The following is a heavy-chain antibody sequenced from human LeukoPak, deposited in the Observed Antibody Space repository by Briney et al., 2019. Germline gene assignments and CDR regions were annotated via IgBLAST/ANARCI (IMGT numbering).Heavy chain of an antibody. V-gene: IGHV4-30-4*01. CDR1: GGSISSGDYY. CDR2: IYYSGST. CDR3: ASEDYYDSSGYGN. D-gene: IGHD3-22*01. Sequence: SETLSLTCTVSGGSISSGDYYWSWIRQPPGKGLEWIGYIYYSGSTYYNPSLKSRVTISVDTSKNQFSLKRSSVTAADTAVYYCASEDYYDSSGYGNWGQGTLVTVSS. J-gene: IGHJ4*02.